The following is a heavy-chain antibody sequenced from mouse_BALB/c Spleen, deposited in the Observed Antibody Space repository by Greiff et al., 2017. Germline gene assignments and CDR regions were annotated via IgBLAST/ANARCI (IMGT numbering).Heavy chain of an antibody. D-gene: IGHD2-14*01. CDR2: ISSGGSYT. CDR1: GFTFSSYG. V-gene: IGHV5-6*02. CDR3: ARQVRGTRAMDY. Sequence: EVKLVESGGDLVKPGGSLILSCAASGFTFSSYGMSWVRQTPDKRLEWVATISSGGSYTYYPDSVKGRFTISRDNAKNTLYLQMSSLKSEDTAMYYCARQVRGTRAMDYWGQGTSVTVSS. J-gene: IGHJ4*01.